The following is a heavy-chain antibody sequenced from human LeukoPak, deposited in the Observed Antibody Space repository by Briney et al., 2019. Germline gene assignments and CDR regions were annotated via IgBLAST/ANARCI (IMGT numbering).Heavy chain of an antibody. V-gene: IGHV3-48*04. J-gene: IGHJ6*03. Sequence: GGSLRLSCAASGFTFSSYGMNWVRQAPGKGLEWVSYISSSSASINSADSVRGRFTISRDNAKNSLYLQMNSPRAEDTAVYYCATVYYYYMDVWGKGTTVTVSS. CDR3: ATVYYYYMDV. CDR2: ISSSSASI. CDR1: GFTFSSYG.